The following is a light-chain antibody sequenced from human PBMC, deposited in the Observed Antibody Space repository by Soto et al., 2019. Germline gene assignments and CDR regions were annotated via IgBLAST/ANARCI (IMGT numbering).Light chain of an antibody. V-gene: IGKV3-15*01. J-gene: IGKJ2*01. Sequence: EIVMTQSPATLSVSPGESATLSCRASQRISTNLAWYQQKGGQLPRLLIYGASTRATGITQRFSGSGSGTDVTLTISSLQSEDFAVYYCQQYNNWPPAYTFGQGTRVESK. CDR3: QQYNNWPPAYT. CDR2: GAS. CDR1: QRISTN.